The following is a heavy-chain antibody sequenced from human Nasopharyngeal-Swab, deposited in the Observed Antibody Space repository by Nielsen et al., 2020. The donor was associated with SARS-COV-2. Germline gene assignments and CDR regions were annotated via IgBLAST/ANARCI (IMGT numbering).Heavy chain of an antibody. CDR3: AREGSFRYFDWLLYPLYYGMDV. CDR2: INSDGSST. D-gene: IGHD3-9*01. V-gene: IGHV3-74*01. Sequence: VRQAPGKGLVWVSRINSDGSSTSYADSVKGRFTISRDNAKNTLYLQMNSLRAEDTAVYYCAREGSFRYFDWLLYPLYYGMDVWGQGTTVTVSS. J-gene: IGHJ6*02.